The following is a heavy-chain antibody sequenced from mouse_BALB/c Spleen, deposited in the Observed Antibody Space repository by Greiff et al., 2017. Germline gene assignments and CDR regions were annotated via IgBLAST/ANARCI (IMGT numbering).Heavy chain of an antibody. CDR3: ARGYGNYGGFDY. CDR1: GYTFTDYA. D-gene: IGHD2-1*01. CDR2: ISTYYGDA. V-gene: IGHV1S137*01. J-gene: IGHJ2*01. Sequence: VQLQQSGAELVRPGVSVKISCKGSGYTFTDYAMHWVKQSHAKSLEWIGVISTYYGDASYNQKFKGKATMTVDKSSSTAYMELARLTSEASAIYYCARGYGNYGGFDYWGQGTTLTVSS.